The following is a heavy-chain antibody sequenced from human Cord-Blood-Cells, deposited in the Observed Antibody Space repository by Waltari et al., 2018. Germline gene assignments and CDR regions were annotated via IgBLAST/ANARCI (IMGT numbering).Heavy chain of an antibody. CDR1: GYSLSSGYY. Sequence: QVQLQESGPGLVKPSETLSLTCTVSGYSLSSGYYWGWIRQPPGKGPEWIGSIYHSGSTYYNPSLKSRVTISVDTSKNQFSLKLSSVTAADTAVYYCARGRVYDIVVVPAAKGAFDIWGQGTMVTVSS. CDR2: IYHSGST. CDR3: ARGRVYDIVVVPAAKGAFDI. J-gene: IGHJ3*02. V-gene: IGHV4-38-2*02. D-gene: IGHD2-2*01.